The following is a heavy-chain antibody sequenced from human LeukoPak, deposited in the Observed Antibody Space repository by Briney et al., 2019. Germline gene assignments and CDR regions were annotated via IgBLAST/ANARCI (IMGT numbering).Heavy chain of an antibody. V-gene: IGHV5-51*01. CDR1: GYSFTSYW. Sequence: GESLKVSCKGSGYSFTSYWIGWVRQMPGKGLEWMGIIYPGDSDTRYSPSFQGQVTISADKSISTAYLQWSSLKASDTAMYYCARVKRPYYDSSGYPDAFDIWGQGTMVTVSS. CDR3: ARVKRPYYDSSGYPDAFDI. CDR2: IYPGDSDT. J-gene: IGHJ3*02. D-gene: IGHD3-22*01.